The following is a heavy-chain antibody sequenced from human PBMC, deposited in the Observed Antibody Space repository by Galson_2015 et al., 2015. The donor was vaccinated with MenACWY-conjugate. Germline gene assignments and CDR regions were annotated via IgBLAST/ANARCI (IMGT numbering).Heavy chain of an antibody. V-gene: IGHV3-74*01. J-gene: IGHJ4*02. D-gene: IGHD6-13*01. CDR3: VREVAATGPDHFDY. CDR1: GFSLRSYW. CDR2: INSDGSST. Sequence: SLRLSCAASGFSLRSYWMYWVRQAPGKGLEWVSRINSDGSSTRYADSVKGRFTISRDNAKNTLFLQMNSLRAEDTGVYYCVREVAATGPDHFDYWGQGTLVTVSS.